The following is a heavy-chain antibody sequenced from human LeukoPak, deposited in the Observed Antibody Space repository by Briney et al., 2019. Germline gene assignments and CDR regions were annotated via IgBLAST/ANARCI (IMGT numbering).Heavy chain of an antibody. Sequence: GGSLRFSCVASGFTFGDYNMNWVRQAPGKGLEWVSAITRGSSYMNYADSLKGRFTISRDNAKSSVYLQMNSLTAEDTAVYFCARDAALLPGKYYYYMDVWGKGTTVIVSS. CDR1: GFTFGDYN. V-gene: IGHV3-21*01. J-gene: IGHJ6*03. CDR3: ARDAALLPGKYYYYMDV. D-gene: IGHD1-14*01. CDR2: ITRGSSYM.